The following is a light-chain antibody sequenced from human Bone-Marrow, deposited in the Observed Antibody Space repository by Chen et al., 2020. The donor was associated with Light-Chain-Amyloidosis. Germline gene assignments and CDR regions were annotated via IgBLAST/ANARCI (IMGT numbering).Light chain of an antibody. J-gene: IGLJ3*02. Sequence: SYVLTQPSSVSVAPGQTATIACGGNNIGSTSVHWYQQTPGQAPLLVVYDDSDRPSGLPERLSGANSGDTATLTIRRVEAGDEDDYYCQVWDRSSDRPVFGRGTKLTVL. CDR3: QVWDRSSDRPV. CDR2: DDS. CDR1: NIGSTS. V-gene: IGLV3-21*02.